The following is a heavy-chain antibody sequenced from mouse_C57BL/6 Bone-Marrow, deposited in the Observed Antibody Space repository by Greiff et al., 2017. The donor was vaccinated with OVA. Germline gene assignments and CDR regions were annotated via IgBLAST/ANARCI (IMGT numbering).Heavy chain of an antibody. CDR2: IHPNSGST. J-gene: IGHJ4*01. CDR1: GYTFTSYW. CDR3: ARLWQMGTYYAMDY. Sequence: VQLQQPGAELVKPGASVKLSCTASGYTFTSYWMHWVKQRPGQGLEWIGMIHPNSGSTNYNEKFKSKATLTVDKSSSTAYMQLSSLTSEDSAVYYCARLWQMGTYYAMDYWGQGTSVTVSS. D-gene: IGHD1-1*02. V-gene: IGHV1-64*01.